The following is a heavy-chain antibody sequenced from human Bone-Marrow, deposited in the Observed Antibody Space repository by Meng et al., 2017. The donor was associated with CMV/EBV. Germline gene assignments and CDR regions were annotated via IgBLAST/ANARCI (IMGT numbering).Heavy chain of an antibody. Sequence: GESLKISCAASGFTFSGDWMSWVRQAPGKGLQWVANINQDGREEYYVDSVKGRFTISRDNAKDSLFLQMNGMRAEATAVYYCARCRGDDYTDYWGQGAMVTVSS. D-gene: IGHD3-10*01. CDR1: GFTFSGDW. V-gene: IGHV3-7*01. CDR3: ARCRGDDYTDY. J-gene: IGHJ4*02. CDR2: INQDGREE.